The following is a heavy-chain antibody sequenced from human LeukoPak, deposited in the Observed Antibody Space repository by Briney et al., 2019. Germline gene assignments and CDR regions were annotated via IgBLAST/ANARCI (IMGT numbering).Heavy chain of an antibody. V-gene: IGHV3-23*01. J-gene: IGHJ5*01. D-gene: IGHD3-22*01. CDR1: GFTFYMYA. CDR2: MCGTAGCT. Sequence: GGSLRLSCQASGFTFYMYAMSWVRQAPGKGLEWVASMCGTAGCTFHPDSVKGRFTFSRDNSKNVLYLRMNSLTAEDTAIYYCAKDRPNFHENSGHYYRRDGDSWGQGTLVTVSS. CDR3: AKDRPNFHENSGHYYRRDGDS.